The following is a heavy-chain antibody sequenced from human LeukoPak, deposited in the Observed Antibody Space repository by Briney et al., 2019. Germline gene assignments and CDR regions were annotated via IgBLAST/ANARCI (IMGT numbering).Heavy chain of an antibody. J-gene: IGHJ3*02. V-gene: IGHV3-7*01. CDR1: GFTFSSYW. CDR3: ARDSRYGSGSYLAFDI. D-gene: IGHD3-10*01. Sequence: GGSLTLSCAASGFTFSSYWMSWVRQAPGKGLEWVANIKQDGSEKYYVDSVKGRFTISRDNAKNSLYLQMNSLRAEDTAVYYCARDSRYGSGSYLAFDIWGQGTMVTVSS. CDR2: IKQDGSEK.